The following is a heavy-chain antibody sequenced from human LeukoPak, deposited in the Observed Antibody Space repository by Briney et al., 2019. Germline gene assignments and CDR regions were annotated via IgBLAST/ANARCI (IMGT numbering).Heavy chain of an antibody. CDR3: VRGTGY. CDR2: ISSNGDNT. J-gene: IGHJ4*02. V-gene: IGHV3-64D*06. Sequence: PGGSLRLSCSVSGFTFSTYVMHWVRQAPGKGLEYVSAISSNGDNTYCADSVKGRFTISRDNSQNTLYLQMSSLRADDTAVYYCVRGTGYWGQGTLVTVSS. CDR1: GFTFSTYV.